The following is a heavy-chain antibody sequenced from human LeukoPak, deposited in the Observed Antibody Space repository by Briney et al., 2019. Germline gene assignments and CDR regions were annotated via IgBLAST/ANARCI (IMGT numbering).Heavy chain of an antibody. D-gene: IGHD4-17*01. CDR1: GDSISSCY. J-gene: IGHJ6*03. CDR3: ARGENYGDYYYYMDV. V-gene: IGHV4-59*01. CDR2: IYYSGST. Sequence: SETLSLTCTVSGDSISSCYWSWIRQPPGKGLEWIGYIYYSGSTNYNPSLKSRVTISVDTSKNQFSLKLSSVTAADTAVYYCARGENYGDYYYYMDVWGKGTTVTVSS.